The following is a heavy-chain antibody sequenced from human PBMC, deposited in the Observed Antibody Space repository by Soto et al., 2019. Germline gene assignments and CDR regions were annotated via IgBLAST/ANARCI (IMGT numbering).Heavy chain of an antibody. Sequence: QVQLQQWGAGLLKPSETLSLTCAVYGGSFSGYYWSWIRQPPGKGLEWIGEINHSGSTNYNPSLMSRFTISVDTSKNQFSLKLSSVTAADTAVYYCARDDHRGVAAAGALGWFDPWGQGTLVTVSS. CDR3: ARDDHRGVAAAGALGWFDP. CDR1: GGSFSGYY. J-gene: IGHJ5*02. CDR2: INHSGST. D-gene: IGHD6-13*01. V-gene: IGHV4-34*01.